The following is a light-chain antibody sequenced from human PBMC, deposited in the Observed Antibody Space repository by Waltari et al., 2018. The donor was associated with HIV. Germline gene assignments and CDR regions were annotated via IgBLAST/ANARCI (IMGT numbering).Light chain of an antibody. CDR2: AAS. V-gene: IGKV1-39*01. CDR3: QQGYSTLLDT. CDR1: KYVDKY. J-gene: IGKJ2*01. Sequence: DIHMTQFPSSLSASIGGRVVLTCRATKYVDKYVNWYQLKLGKAPKLLIFAASSLQSGASSRFIGSGFGTDFTLAISDLHSEDAGTYFCQQGYSTLLDTFGQRTKLEI.